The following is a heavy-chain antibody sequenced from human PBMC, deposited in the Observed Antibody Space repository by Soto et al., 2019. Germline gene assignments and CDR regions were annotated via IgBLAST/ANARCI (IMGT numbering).Heavy chain of an antibody. Sequence: ASVKVSCKASGYTFTSYGISWVRQAPGQGLEWMGWISAYNGNTNYAQKLQGRVTMTTDTSTSTAYMELRSLRSDDTAVYYCAREARAFWSGYYPTSGPNWLDPWGQGTLVTVSS. CDR3: AREARAFWSGYYPTSGPNWLDP. CDR2: ISAYNGNT. CDR1: GYTFTSYG. V-gene: IGHV1-18*01. D-gene: IGHD3-3*01. J-gene: IGHJ5*02.